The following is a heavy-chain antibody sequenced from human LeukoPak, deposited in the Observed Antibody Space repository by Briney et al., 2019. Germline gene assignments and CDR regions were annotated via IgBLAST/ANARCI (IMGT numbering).Heavy chain of an antibody. CDR1: GGSMSSGDYY. V-gene: IGHV4-30-4*01. CDR3: ATVGYSRGPYYFDY. J-gene: IGHJ4*02. CDR2: IYNSGST. Sequence: SETLSLTCTVSGGSMSSGDYYWSWIRQPPGKGLEWNGDIYNSGSTYYNPSLKSRITISVDTSENQFSLRLSSVTAADTAVYYCATVGYSRGPYYFDYWGQGTLVTVSS. D-gene: IGHD6-19*01.